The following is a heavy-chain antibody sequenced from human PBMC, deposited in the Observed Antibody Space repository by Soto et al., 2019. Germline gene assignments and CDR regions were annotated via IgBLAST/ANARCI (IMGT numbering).Heavy chain of an antibody. D-gene: IGHD3-22*01. Sequence: SVKVSCKASGGTFSSYAISWVRQAPGQGLEWMGGIIPIFGTANYAQKFQGRVTITADESTSTAYMELSSLRSEDTAVYYCARGDSSGYYSWFDPWGQGTLVTVSS. CDR2: IIPIFGTA. J-gene: IGHJ5*02. CDR1: GGTFSSYA. V-gene: IGHV1-69*13. CDR3: ARGDSSGYYSWFDP.